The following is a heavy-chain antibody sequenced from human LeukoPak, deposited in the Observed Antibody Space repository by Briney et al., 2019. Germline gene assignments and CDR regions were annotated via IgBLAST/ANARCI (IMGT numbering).Heavy chain of an antibody. CDR1: GGSISSSSHY. V-gene: IGHV4-61*01. CDR3: AREDGYSQADY. D-gene: IGHD5-24*01. Sequence: SETLSLTCIVSGGSISSSSHYWGWIRQPPGKGLEWIGYIYYTGSTYYNSSLKSRVTISLDTSKNQFSLILSSVTAADTAVYYCAREDGYSQADYWGQGTLVTVSS. CDR2: IYYTGST. J-gene: IGHJ4*02.